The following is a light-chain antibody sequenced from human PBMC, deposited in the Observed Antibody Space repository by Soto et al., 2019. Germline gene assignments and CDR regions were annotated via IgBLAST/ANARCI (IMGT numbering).Light chain of an antibody. CDR2: ANS. CDR1: TSNIGAGYD. J-gene: IGLJ1*01. Sequence: QSVLTQPPSVSGAPGQRVIVSCTGSTSNIGAGYDVHWYQQLPGTSPKLLIFANSNRPSGVPDRFSASRSGSSASLTITGLQAEDEADYFCATWDDSLNGFYVFGTGTKVTVL. V-gene: IGLV1-40*01. CDR3: ATWDDSLNGFYV.